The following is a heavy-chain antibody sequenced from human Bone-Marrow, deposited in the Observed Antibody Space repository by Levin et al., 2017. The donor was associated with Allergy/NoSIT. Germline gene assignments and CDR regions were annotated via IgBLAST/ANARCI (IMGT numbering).Heavy chain of an antibody. CDR2: ISFDGYNK. Sequence: GGSLRLSCLASEITFSTYAFHWVRQAPGKGLEWVALISFDGYNKYYADSVKGRFTISRDNSKDTLYLDMNNLRPEDTAVYYCATEDGPYYGSGRPFDHWGQGTLVTVSS. CDR3: ATEDGPYYGSGRPFDH. CDR1: EITFSTYA. J-gene: IGHJ4*02. V-gene: IGHV3-30*04. D-gene: IGHD3-10*01.